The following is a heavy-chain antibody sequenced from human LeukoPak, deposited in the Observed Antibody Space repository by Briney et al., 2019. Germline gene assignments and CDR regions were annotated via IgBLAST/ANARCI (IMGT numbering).Heavy chain of an antibody. D-gene: IGHD3-22*01. V-gene: IGHV3-48*01. CDR2: ISPSSSTI. J-gene: IGHJ6*03. Sequence: GGSLRLSCAASGFNFSTYSMKWVRQAPGKGLEWISYISPSSSTIYYADSVKGRFTISRDNAKNSLYLQMNSLRAEDTAAYYCARDPPRFYYDSSAFSRDYYYYMDVWGKGTTVTVSS. CDR3: ARDPPRFYYDSSAFSRDYYYYMDV. CDR1: GFNFSTYS.